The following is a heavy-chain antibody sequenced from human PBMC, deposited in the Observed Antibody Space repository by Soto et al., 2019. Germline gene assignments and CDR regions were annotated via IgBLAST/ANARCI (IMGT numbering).Heavy chain of an antibody. J-gene: IGHJ4*02. CDR2: INAGNGNT. Sequence: ASVKVSCKASGYTFTSYAMHWVRQAPGQRLEWMGWINAGNGNTKYSQKFQGRVTITRDTSASTAYMELSSLRSEDTAVYYCARDLWSYGCFDYWGQGTLVTVSS. D-gene: IGHD5-18*01. CDR1: GYTFTSYA. CDR3: ARDLWSYGCFDY. V-gene: IGHV1-3*01.